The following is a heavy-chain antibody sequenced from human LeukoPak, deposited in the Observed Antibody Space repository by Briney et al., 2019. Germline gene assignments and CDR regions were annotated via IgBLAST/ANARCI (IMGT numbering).Heavy chain of an antibody. V-gene: IGHV3-30*18. CDR2: ISYDGSDK. J-gene: IGHJ4*02. CDR3: AKVARDQYILYYFDY. CDR1: GFTFSSYG. D-gene: IGHD3-9*01. Sequence: GGSLRLSCAASGFTFSSYGMHWVRQAPGKGLEWVAIISYDGSDKCYADSVKGRFTISRDNSKNTLYLQMNSLRAEDTAVYYCAKVARDQYILYYFDYWGQGTLVTVSS.